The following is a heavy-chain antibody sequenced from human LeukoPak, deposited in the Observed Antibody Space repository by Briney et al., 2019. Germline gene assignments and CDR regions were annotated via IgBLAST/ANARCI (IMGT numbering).Heavy chain of an antibody. CDR1: GYTFTSYG. V-gene: IGHV1-18*01. CDR2: ISAYNGNT. Sequence: AASVKVSCKASGYTFTSYGISWVRQAPGQGLEWMGWISAYNGNTNYAQKFQGRVTMTRDMSTSTVYMELSSLRSEDTAVYYCARVSAAYYFDYWGQGTLVTVSS. D-gene: IGHD6-25*01. CDR3: ARVSAAYYFDY. J-gene: IGHJ4*02.